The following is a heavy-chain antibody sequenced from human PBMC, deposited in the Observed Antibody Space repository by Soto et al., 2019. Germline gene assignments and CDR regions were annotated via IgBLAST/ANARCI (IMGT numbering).Heavy chain of an antibody. V-gene: IGHV1-69*13. CDR2: IIPIFGTA. CDR3: ARELGGMDV. J-gene: IGHJ6*02. Sequence: SVKVSCKASGYTFTNYGISWVRQAPGQGLEWMGGIIPIFGTANYAQKFQGRVTITADESTSTAYMELSSLRSEDTAVYYCARELGGMDVWGQGTTVTVSS. CDR1: GYTFTNYG. D-gene: IGHD3-3*02.